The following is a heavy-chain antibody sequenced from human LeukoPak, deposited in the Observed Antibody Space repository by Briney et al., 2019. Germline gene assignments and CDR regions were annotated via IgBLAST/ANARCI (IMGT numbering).Heavy chain of an antibody. V-gene: IGHV3-23*01. CDR1: GFTFSSYA. Sequence: PGGSLRLSCAASGFTFSSYAMSWVRQAPGKGLEWVSAISGSGGSTYYAHSVKGRFTISRDNSKNTLYLQMNSLRAEDTAVYYCAKDIPPRSGWFDAFDIWGQGTMVTVSS. J-gene: IGHJ3*02. D-gene: IGHD6-19*01. CDR3: AKDIPPRSGWFDAFDI. CDR2: ISGSGGST.